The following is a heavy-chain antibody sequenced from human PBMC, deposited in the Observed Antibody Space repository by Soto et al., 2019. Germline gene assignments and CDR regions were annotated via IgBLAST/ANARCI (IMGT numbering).Heavy chain of an antibody. J-gene: IGHJ5*02. D-gene: IGHD3-10*01. CDR1: GFTFSSYA. CDR2: ISGSGGST. Sequence: GSLRLSCAASGFTFSSYAMSWVRQAPGKGLEWVSAISGSGGSTYYADSVKGRFTISRDNSKNTLYLQMNSLRAEDTAVYYCAKDWSSGHWFDPWGQGTLVTVSS. V-gene: IGHV3-23*01. CDR3: AKDWSSGHWFDP.